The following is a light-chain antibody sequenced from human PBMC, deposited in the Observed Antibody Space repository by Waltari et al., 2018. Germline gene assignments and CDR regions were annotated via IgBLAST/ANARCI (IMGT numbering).Light chain of an antibody. V-gene: IGLV3-19*01. Sequence: SSELTQDPAVSVALGQTVRITCQGDSLRSSYARWYQQKPGQAPVLVIYDKNNRPSGIPDRFSGSSSGNTASLTITGAQAEDEADYYCNSRDSSGVVFGGGTKLTVL. CDR3: NSRDSSGVV. J-gene: IGLJ2*01. CDR1: SLRSSY. CDR2: DKN.